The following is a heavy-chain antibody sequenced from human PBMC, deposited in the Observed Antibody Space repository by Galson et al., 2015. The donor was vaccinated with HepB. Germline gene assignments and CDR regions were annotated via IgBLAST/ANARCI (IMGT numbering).Heavy chain of an antibody. D-gene: IGHD3-9*01. V-gene: IGHV5-51*01. CDR1: GYSFTSYW. J-gene: IGHJ4*02. CDR2: IYPGDSDT. CDR3: ARQGRSLRYFDWLSQEGEGGYFDY. Sequence: QSGAEVKKPGESLKISCKGSGYSFTSYWIGWVRQMPGKGLEWMGIIYPGDSDTRYSPSFQGQVTISADKSISTAYLQWSSLKASDTAMYYCARQGRSLRYFDWLSQEGEGGYFDYWGQGTLVTVSS.